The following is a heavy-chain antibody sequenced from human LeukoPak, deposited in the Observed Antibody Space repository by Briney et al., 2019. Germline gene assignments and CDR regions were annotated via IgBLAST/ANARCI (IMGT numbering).Heavy chain of an antibody. CDR2: IYPGDSDT. CDR3: ARYDDSSAYYGGLPYYFDY. Sequence: PGESLKISCXGSGYSFTSYWIGWVREMPGKGLEWMGIIYPGDSDTRYSPSFQGQVTISADKSISTAYLQWSSLKASDTAMYYCARYDDSSAYYGGLPYYFDYWGQGTLVTVSS. J-gene: IGHJ4*02. CDR1: GYSFTSYW. V-gene: IGHV5-51*01. D-gene: IGHD3-22*01.